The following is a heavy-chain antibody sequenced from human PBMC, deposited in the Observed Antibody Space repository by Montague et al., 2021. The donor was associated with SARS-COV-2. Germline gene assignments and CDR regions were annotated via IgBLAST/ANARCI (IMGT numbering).Heavy chain of an antibody. D-gene: IGHD5-24*01. J-gene: IGHJ4*02. V-gene: IGHV2-70*11. CDR3: ARTDGFNLLRFDS. CDR2: IVWGDDN. CDR1: GFSLTTGGMY. Sequence: PALVKSTQTLTLTCTFSGFSLTTGGMYVSWIRQPPGKAMEWLARIVWGDDNYYSASLKTRLTISKDTSKNQVVLTMTDLDPLDTGTYDCARTDGFNLLRFDSWGQGTLVAVSS.